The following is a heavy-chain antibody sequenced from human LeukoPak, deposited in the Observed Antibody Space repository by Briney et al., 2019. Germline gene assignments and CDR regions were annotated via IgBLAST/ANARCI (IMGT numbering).Heavy chain of an antibody. CDR1: GFTFSSYA. CDR3: ARDFWH. V-gene: IGHV3-30*01. Sequence: PGRSLRLSCAVSGFTFSSYAMHWVRQAPGKGLEWVAIISYDGSNKYYADSVKGRFTISRDNSLQMNSLRPDDTAVYYCARDFWHWGQGTLVTVSS. CDR2: ISYDGSNK. J-gene: IGHJ4*02. D-gene: IGHD3-3*01.